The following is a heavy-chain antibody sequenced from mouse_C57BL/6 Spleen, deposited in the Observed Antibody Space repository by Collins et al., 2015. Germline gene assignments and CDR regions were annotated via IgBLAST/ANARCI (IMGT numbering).Heavy chain of an antibody. V-gene: IGHV1-52*01. D-gene: IGHD3-2*02. CDR2: IDPSDSET. CDR3: ARLSSGYVGAMDY. J-gene: IGHJ4*01. Sequence: QVQLQQPGAELVRPGSSVKLSCKASGYTFTSYWMHWVKQRPIQGLEWIGNIDPSDSETHYNQKFKDKATLTVDKSSSTAYMQLSSLTSEDSAVYYCARLSSGYVGAMDYWGQGTSVTVSS. CDR1: GYTFTSYW.